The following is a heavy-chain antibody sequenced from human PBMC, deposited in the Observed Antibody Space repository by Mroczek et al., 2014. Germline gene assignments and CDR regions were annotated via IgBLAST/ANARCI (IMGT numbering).Heavy chain of an antibody. D-gene: IGHD6-13*01. J-gene: IGHJ6*02. CDR2: IYTSGST. Sequence: QVQLQQWGPGLVKPSQTLSLTCTVSGGSISSGSYYWSWIRQPAGKGLEWIGRIYTSGSTNYNPSLKSRVTISVDTSKNQFSLKLSSVTAADTAVYYCAREGIAALTYYYYGMDVWGQGTTVTVSS. V-gene: IGHV4-61*02. CDR1: GGSISSGSYY. CDR3: AREGIAALTYYYYGMDV.